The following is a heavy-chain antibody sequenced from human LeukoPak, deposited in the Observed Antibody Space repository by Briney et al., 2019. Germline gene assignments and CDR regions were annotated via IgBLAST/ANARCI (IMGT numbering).Heavy chain of an antibody. CDR1: GGSISSGGYY. CDR2: IYYSGST. Sequence: SQTLSLTCTVSGGSISSGGYYCSWIRQHPGKGLEWIGYIYYSGSTYYNQSLKSRVTISVDTSKNQFSLKLSSVTAADTAVYYCARRGIVVVPAAHGPDPTYYYYGMDVWGQGTTVTVSS. J-gene: IGHJ6*02. CDR3: ARRGIVVVPAAHGPDPTYYYYGMDV. V-gene: IGHV4-31*03. D-gene: IGHD2-2*01.